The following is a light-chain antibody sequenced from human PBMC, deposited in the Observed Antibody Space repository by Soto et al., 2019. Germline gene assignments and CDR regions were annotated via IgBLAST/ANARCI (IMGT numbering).Light chain of an antibody. CDR1: SSDVGSYNL. CDR2: EGT. J-gene: IGLJ1*01. CDR3: CSYASSSTYV. Sequence: QSALTQPASVSGSPGQSITISCTGTSSDVGSYNLVSWYQQHPGKAPKLMIYEGTKRPSGASDRFSGSRSGNTASLTISGLQAEDEADYYCCSYASSSTYVFGTGTKVTVL. V-gene: IGLV2-23*01.